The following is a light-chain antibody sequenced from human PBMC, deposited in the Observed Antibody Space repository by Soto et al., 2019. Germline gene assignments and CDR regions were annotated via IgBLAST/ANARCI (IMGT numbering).Light chain of an antibody. Sequence: QAVVTQPPSASGTPGQRVTISCSGSSSNIGSNTVSWYQQLPGTAPKLFIYSNNQRPSGVPDRFSGSKSGTSASLAISGLQSDDEADYYCAAWDDSLNGPVFGGGTKLTVL. V-gene: IGLV1-44*01. CDR2: SNN. CDR1: SSNIGSNT. J-gene: IGLJ2*01. CDR3: AAWDDSLNGPV.